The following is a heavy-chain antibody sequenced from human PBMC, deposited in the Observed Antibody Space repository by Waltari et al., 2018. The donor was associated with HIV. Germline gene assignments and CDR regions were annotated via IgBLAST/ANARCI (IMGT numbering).Heavy chain of an antibody. J-gene: IGHJ6*02. CDR3: ARLGYQDMDV. Sequence: QVQVQESGPGLVKPSETLSLTCAVSGDSISNYYWSWIRQPAGKGLEWIGRIKTSGNSNYNPSLKGRLTLSADTSKNQVSLRLSSVTAADTAVYYCARLGYQDMDVWGQGTTVTVSS. CDR1: GDSISNYY. CDR2: IKTSGNS. V-gene: IGHV4-4*07. D-gene: IGHD6-25*01.